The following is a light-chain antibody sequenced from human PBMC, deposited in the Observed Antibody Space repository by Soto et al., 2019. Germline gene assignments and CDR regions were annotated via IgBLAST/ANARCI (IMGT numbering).Light chain of an antibody. J-gene: IGLJ7*01. Sequence: QLVLTQSPSASASLGASVKLTCTLSSGHSNYAIAWHQQQPEKGPRYLMKVNSGGSHIKGDGIPDRFSGSSSGAERYLFISRLQSEDEADYYWQTWGTGSAIVVFGGGTQLTVL. CDR1: SGHSNYA. CDR3: QTWGTGSAIVV. V-gene: IGLV4-69*01. CDR2: VNSGGSH.